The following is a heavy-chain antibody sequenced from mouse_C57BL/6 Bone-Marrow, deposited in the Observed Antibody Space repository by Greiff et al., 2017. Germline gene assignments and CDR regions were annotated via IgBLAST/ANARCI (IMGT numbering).Heavy chain of an antibody. Sequence: QVQLQQPGAELVKPGASVKLSCKASGYTFTSYWMQWVKQRPGQGLEWIGEIDPSDSYTNYNQKFKGKATLTVDTSSSTAYMQLSSLTSEDSAVYYCARKRIDYYGGWYLDVVGTGTTVTVSS. J-gene: IGHJ1*03. D-gene: IGHD1-1*01. V-gene: IGHV1-50*01. CDR3: ARKRIDYYGGWYLDV. CDR2: IDPSDSYT. CDR1: GYTFTSYW.